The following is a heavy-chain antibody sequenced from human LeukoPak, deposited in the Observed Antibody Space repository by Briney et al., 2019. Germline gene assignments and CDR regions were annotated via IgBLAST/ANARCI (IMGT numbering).Heavy chain of an antibody. CDR1: GFTFSSYA. J-gene: IGHJ5*02. D-gene: IGHD3-10*01. V-gene: IGHV3-23*01. Sequence: GGSLRLSCAASGFTFSSYAMSWVRQAPGKGLEWVSAISGSGGSTYYADSVKGRFTISRDNSKNTLYLQMNSLRAEDTAVYYCAKAAEGSGSYYNSWFDPWGQGTLVTVSS. CDR2: ISGSGGST. CDR3: AKAAEGSGSYYNSWFDP.